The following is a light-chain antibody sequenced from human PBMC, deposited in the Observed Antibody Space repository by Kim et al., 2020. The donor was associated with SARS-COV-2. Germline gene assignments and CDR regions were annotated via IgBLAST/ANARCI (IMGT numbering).Light chain of an antibody. CDR1: KLGDKY. J-gene: IGLJ3*02. CDR2: QDS. CDR3: QAWDGSTWV. Sequence: VSPGQTASITCSGDKLGDKYACWYQQKPGQSPVLVIYQDSKRPSGIPERFSGSNSGNTATLTISGTQAMDEADYYCQAWDGSTWVFGGGTKLTVL. V-gene: IGLV3-1*01.